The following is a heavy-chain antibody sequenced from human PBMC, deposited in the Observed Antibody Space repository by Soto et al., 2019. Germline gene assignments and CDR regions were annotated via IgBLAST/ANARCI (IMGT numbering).Heavy chain of an antibody. V-gene: IGHV4-61*01. J-gene: IGHJ4*02. CDR2: IYYSGST. D-gene: IGHD2-2*01. Sequence: QVQLQESGPGLVKPSETLSLTCTVSGGSVSSGSYYGSWIRQPPGKGREWIGYIYYSGSTNYNPSLKSRVTISVDTSKNQFSLKLSSVTAADTAVEYCARDDAGYERPFDHWGQGTLVTVSS. CDR3: ARDDAGYERPFDH. CDR1: GGSVSSGSYY.